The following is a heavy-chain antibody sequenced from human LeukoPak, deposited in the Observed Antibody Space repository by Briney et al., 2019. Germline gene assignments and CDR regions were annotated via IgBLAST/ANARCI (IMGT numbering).Heavy chain of an antibody. Sequence: PGGSLRLSCAASGFTFSSYAMHWVRQAPGKGLEWVAVISYDGSNKYYADSVKGRFTISRDNSKNTLYLQMNSLRAEDTAVYYCARGAQRYYYDSSGYPSDYWGQGTLVTVSS. D-gene: IGHD3-22*01. V-gene: IGHV3-30-3*01. CDR3: ARGAQRYYYDSSGYPSDY. CDR1: GFTFSSYA. J-gene: IGHJ4*02. CDR2: ISYDGSNK.